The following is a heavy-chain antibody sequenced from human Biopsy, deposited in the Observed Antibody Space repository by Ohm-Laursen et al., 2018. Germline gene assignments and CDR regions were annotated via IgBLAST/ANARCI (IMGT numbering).Heavy chain of an antibody. CDR2: IYYSGTT. CDR3: ARVRGGFLEWFDY. J-gene: IGHJ5*01. V-gene: IGHV4-59*01. Sequence: GTLSLTCTVSGESIGTYYWSWIRQPPGKVMEWIASIYYSGTTHKNPSLKSRVTISVDTSQGLLSLDLSSVTAADTAVYYCARVRGGFLEWFDYWGQGTLVTVPS. D-gene: IGHD3-3*01. CDR1: GESIGTYY.